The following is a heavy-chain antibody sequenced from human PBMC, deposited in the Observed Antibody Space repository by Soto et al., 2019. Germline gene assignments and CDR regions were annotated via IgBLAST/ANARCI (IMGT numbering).Heavy chain of an antibody. CDR2: ISSSGSTK. CDR3: ARLSQLLWKGRVYYYYGMDV. J-gene: IGHJ6*02. Sequence: GGSLRLSCAASGFTFSDYYMSWIRQAPGKGLEWVSYISSSGSTKYYADSVKGRFTISRDNAKNSLYLQMNSLRAEDTAVYYCARLSQLLWKGRVYYYYGMDVWGQGTTVTVSS. V-gene: IGHV3-11*01. CDR1: GFTFSDYY. D-gene: IGHD2-2*01.